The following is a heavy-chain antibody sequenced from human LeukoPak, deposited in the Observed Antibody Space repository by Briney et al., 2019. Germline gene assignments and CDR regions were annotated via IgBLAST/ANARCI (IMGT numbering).Heavy chain of an antibody. CDR1: GFTFSSYW. D-gene: IGHD3-22*01. Sequence: GGSLRLSCAASGFTFSSYWMSWVRQAPGKGLEWVANIKQDGGEKYYVDSVKGRFTISRDNAKNSLYLQMNSLRAEDTAVYYCASRVTYYYDSSGYGAEYFQHWGQGTLVTVSS. CDR2: IKQDGGEK. V-gene: IGHV3-7*01. J-gene: IGHJ1*01. CDR3: ASRVTYYYDSSGYGAEYFQH.